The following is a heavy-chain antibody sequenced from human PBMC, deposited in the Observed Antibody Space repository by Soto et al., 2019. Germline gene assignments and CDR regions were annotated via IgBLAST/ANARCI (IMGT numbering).Heavy chain of an antibody. J-gene: IGHJ5*02. D-gene: IGHD3-10*01. CDR1: GGTFSSYA. CDR3: ARGAMVRGVIIPNWFDP. V-gene: IGHV1-69*13. CDR2: IIPIFGTA. Sequence: ASVKVSCKASGGTFSSYAIGWVRQAPGQGLEWMGGIIPIFGTANYAQKFQGRVTITADESTSTAYMELSSLRSEDTAVYYCARGAMVRGVIIPNWFDPWGQGTLVTVSS.